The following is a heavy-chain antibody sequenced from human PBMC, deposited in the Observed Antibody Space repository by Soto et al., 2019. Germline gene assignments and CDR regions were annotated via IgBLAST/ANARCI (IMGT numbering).Heavy chain of an antibody. J-gene: IGHJ5*02. CDR2: IHYSGST. D-gene: IGHD2-2*01. Sequence: SETLSLTCTVSGDSISNYYWSWIRQPPGKGLEWIGYIHYSGSTNYNPSLKSRVTISVDTSKNQFSLKLSSVTAADTAVYYCASPKIPFSTRFTPWRQATLVTVSP. CDR3: ASPKIPFSTRFTP. V-gene: IGHV4-59*08. CDR1: GDSISNYY.